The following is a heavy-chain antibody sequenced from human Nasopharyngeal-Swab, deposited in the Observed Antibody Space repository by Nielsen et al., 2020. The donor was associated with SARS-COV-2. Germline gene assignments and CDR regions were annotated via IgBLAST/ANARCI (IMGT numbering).Heavy chain of an antibody. Sequence: ESLKISCAASGFTFSSYWMSWVRQAPGKGLEWVANIKQDGSEKYYVDSVKGRFTISRDNAKNSLYLQMNSLRAEDTAVYYCARALYDYVWGSYRRWYYFDYWGQGTLVTVSS. CDR2: IKQDGSEK. J-gene: IGHJ4*02. V-gene: IGHV3-7*01. CDR1: GFTFSSYW. CDR3: ARALYDYVWGSYRRWYYFDY. D-gene: IGHD3-16*02.